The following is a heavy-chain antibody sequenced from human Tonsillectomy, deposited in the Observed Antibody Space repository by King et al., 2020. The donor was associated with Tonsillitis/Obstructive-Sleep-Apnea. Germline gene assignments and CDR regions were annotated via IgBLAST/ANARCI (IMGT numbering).Heavy chain of an antibody. D-gene: IGHD5-12*01. CDR1: GYTFTSYY. Sequence: VQLVESGAELKKPGGSVKVSCKASGYTFTSYYMHWVRQAPGQGLEWMGVINSSSGSTSYAENFQGRVTMTRDKSTSTVYMELSSLRSEDTAVYYCAINERGYRGYDSSLDTALGLRYWGQGTLVTVSS. CDR3: AINERGYRGYDSSLDTALGLRY. V-gene: IGHV1-46*01. CDR2: INSSSGST. J-gene: IGHJ4*02.